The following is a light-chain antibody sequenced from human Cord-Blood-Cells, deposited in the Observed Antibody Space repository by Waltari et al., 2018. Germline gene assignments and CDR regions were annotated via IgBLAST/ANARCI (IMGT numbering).Light chain of an antibody. CDR3: QSYDSSLSGWV. J-gene: IGLJ3*02. CDR2: GNS. CDR1: RSHIGPGYH. V-gene: IGLV1-40*01. Sequence: QSVLTQPPSVSRAPGQRVTISCTGSRSHIGPGYHLPSYHQLPGTAPKLLIYGNSNRPSGVPDRFSGSKSGTSASLAITGLQAEDEADYYCQSYDSSLSGWVFGGGTKLTVL.